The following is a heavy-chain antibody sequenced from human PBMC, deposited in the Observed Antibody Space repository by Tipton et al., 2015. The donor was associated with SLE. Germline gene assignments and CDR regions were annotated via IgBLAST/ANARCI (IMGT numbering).Heavy chain of an antibody. Sequence: TLSLTCAVSGYSISSGYYWSWIRQPPGKGLEWIGYIYYSGSTNYNPSLKSQVIIPINTSKNQFSLKLSSVTAADPAVYYCARWSGPPVNFYYWCQGTLVTVSS. J-gene: IGHJ4*02. CDR3: ARWSGPPVNFYY. V-gene: IGHV4-61*01. CDR1: GYSISSGYY. CDR2: IYYSGST.